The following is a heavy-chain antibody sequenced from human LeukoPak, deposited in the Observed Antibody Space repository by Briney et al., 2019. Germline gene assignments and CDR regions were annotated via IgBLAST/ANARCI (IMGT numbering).Heavy chain of an antibody. V-gene: IGHV1-24*01. D-gene: IGHD1-26*01. J-gene: IGHJ4*02. CDR3: ATDYRGSYSV. CDR2: FDPEDGET. Sequence: ASVKVSCKVSGYTLTELSMHWVRQAPGKGLEWMGGFDPEDGETIYAQKFQGRVTMIEDTSTDTAYMELSSLRSEDTAVYYCATDYRGSYSVWGQGTLVTVSS. CDR1: GYTLTELS.